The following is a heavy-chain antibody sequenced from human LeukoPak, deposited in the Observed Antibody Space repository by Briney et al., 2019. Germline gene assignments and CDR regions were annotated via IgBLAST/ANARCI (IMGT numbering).Heavy chain of an antibody. CDR1: GFTFSSYG. D-gene: IGHD3-9*01. CDR3: ARGHYDVLAASYKWTPDY. J-gene: IGHJ4*02. Sequence: HPGGSLRLSCAASGFTFSSYGMHWVRQAPGKGLEWVAVIWYDGSNKYYADSVKGRFTTSRDNAKNSLSLQLNSLRVEDTAVYYCARGHYDVLAASYKWTPDYWGQGTLVTVSS. CDR2: IWYDGSNK. V-gene: IGHV3-33*01.